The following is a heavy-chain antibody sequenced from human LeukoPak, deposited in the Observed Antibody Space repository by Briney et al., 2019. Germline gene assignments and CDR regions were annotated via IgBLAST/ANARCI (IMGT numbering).Heavy chain of an antibody. CDR3: AREIASAGTGADY. D-gene: IGHD6-13*01. J-gene: IGHJ4*02. V-gene: IGHV4-31*03. Sequence: PSKTLSLTCSVSGGSISSDGYYWSWIRQHPGKGLEWIGYMYYSGTTYLHPSLKSRVIISVDTSKNQFSLKLSSVTAADTAVYYCAREIASAGTGADYWGRGILVTVSS. CDR2: MYYSGTT. CDR1: GGSISSDGYY.